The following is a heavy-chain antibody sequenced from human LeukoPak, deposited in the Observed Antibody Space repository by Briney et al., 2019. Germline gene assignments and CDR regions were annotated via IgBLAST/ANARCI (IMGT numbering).Heavy chain of an antibody. CDR1: GYSISSGYY. Sequence: SETLSLTCADSGYSISSGYYWGWIRQPPGKGLDWIGSISHSGSTYYNPSLRSRVTISIDTSKNQFSQRLNSVTATDTAVYYCARVGGYSYGNYYCNYWGQGTLVTVSS. V-gene: IGHV4-38-2*01. J-gene: IGHJ4*02. D-gene: IGHD5-18*01. CDR3: ARVGGYSYGNYYCNY. CDR2: ISHSGST.